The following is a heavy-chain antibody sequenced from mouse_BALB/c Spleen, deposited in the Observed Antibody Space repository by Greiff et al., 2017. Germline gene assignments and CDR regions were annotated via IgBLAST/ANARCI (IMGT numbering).Heavy chain of an antibody. Sequence: VMLVESGAELVRPGSSVKISCKASGYAFSSYWMNWVKQRPGQGLEWIGQIYPGDGDTNYNGKFKGKATLTADKSSCTAYMQLSSLTSEDSAVYFCARGDGYHAMDYWGQGTSVTVSS. CDR3: ARGDGYHAMDY. CDR2: IYPGDGDT. D-gene: IGHD2-3*01. V-gene: IGHV1-80*01. CDR1: GYAFSSYW. J-gene: IGHJ4*01.